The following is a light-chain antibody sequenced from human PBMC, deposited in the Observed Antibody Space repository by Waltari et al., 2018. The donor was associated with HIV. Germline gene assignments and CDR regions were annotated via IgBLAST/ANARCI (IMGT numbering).Light chain of an antibody. Sequence: EIVLTQSPGTLSLSPGERATLSCRASQSVGSSYSAWYQQKPGQAPRLLIYGASTRATGIPDRFSGSWSGTDFTLTISRLGPEDFAVYYCQQYGSARRLTFGGGTKVEIK. V-gene: IGKV3-20*01. CDR1: QSVGSSY. CDR2: GAS. J-gene: IGKJ4*01. CDR3: QQYGSARRLT.